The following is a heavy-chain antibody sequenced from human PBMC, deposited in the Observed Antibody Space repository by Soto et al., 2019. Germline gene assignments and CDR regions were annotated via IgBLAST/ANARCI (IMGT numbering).Heavy chain of an antibody. Sequence: EVQLVESGGGLAQPGRSLRLSCTASGFTFDHFAVTWVRQAPGRGLEWVGFITRKRYGGTTEYAASEKDRFAISRDDSRSGAYLQMISLKTEDTAVYYFTRVPPNTYGSWYYPFDYWGQGALVTVSS. V-gene: IGHV3-49*04. CDR2: ITRKRYGGTT. CDR3: TRVPPNTYGSWYYPFDY. J-gene: IGHJ4*02. D-gene: IGHD3-10*01. CDR1: GFTFDHFA.